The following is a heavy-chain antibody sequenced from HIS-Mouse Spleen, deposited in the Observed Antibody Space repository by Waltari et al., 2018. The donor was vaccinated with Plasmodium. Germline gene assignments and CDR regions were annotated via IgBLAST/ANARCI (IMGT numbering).Heavy chain of an antibody. CDR2: IKQDGSEK. V-gene: IGHV3-7*01. CDR3: ASSWYWYFDL. CDR1: GFTFSSYW. D-gene: IGHD6-13*01. J-gene: IGHJ2*01. Sequence: EVQLEESGGGLVQPGGSLSLSCAASGFTFSSYWMIWVRQAPGKGTEWVANIKQDGSEKYYVDSVKGRFTSSRDNAKNSLYLQMNSLRAEDTAVYYCASSWYWYFDLWGRGTLVTVSS.